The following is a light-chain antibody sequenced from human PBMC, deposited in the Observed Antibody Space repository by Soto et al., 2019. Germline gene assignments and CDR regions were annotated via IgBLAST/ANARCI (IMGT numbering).Light chain of an antibody. CDR3: QQNYGTPGT. Sequence: DIQMTQSPISLSRSVGDRITITCRSSQSISRYLNWYQQRPGTAPKVLIFGANSLQSGVPSRFSGSGSGTEFTLTISSLQPEDFATYYCQQNYGTPGTFGQGTKVDI. CDR1: QSISRY. V-gene: IGKV1-39*01. J-gene: IGKJ1*01. CDR2: GAN.